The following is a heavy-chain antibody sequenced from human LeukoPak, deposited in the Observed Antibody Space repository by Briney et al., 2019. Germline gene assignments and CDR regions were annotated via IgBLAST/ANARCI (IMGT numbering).Heavy chain of an antibody. Sequence: SETLSLTCTVSGGSISSYDWSWIRQPAGKGLEWIGRIYTSGSTNYNPSLKSRVTMSVDTSKNQFSLKLSSVTAADTAVYYCARDYVDTAMAYFDYWGQGTLVTVSS. D-gene: IGHD5-18*01. J-gene: IGHJ4*02. V-gene: IGHV4-4*07. CDR1: GGSISSYD. CDR2: IYTSGST. CDR3: ARDYVDTAMAYFDY.